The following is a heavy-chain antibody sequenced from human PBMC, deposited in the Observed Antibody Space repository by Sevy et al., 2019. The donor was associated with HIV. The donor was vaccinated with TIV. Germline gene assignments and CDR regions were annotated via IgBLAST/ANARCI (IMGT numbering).Heavy chain of an antibody. V-gene: IGHV3-30-3*01. Sequence: GGSLRLSCAASGFTFSSYAMHWVRQAPGKGLEWVAVISYDGSNKYYADSVKGRFTISRDNSKNTQYLQMNSLRAEDTAVYYCARGEAVAGYFQHWGQGTLVTVSS. CDR2: ISYDGSNK. D-gene: IGHD6-19*01. CDR1: GFTFSSYA. J-gene: IGHJ1*01. CDR3: ARGEAVAGYFQH.